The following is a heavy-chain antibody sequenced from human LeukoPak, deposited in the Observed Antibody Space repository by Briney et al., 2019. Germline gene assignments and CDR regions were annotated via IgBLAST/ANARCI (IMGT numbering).Heavy chain of an antibody. Sequence: GGSLRLSCAASGFTFDDYGMHWVRQAPGKGLEWVSGINWNSGSIDYADSVKGRFTISRDNAKNSLDLQMNSLSVEDTALYYCAKGDSSGYYSALDYWGQGTLVTVSS. V-gene: IGHV3-9*01. J-gene: IGHJ4*02. D-gene: IGHD3-22*01. CDR1: GFTFDDYG. CDR2: INWNSGSI. CDR3: AKGDSSGYYSALDY.